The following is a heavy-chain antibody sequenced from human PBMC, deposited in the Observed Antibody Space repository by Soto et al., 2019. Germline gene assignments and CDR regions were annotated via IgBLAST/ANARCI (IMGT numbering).Heavy chain of an antibody. CDR2: ISSSSSVI. J-gene: IGHJ6*03. V-gene: IGHV3-48*01. Sequence: WGSLRLSCATSGFILSDCAMNWVRQAPGKGLEWVSYISSSSSVIDYADSVKGRFTVSRDNARNSLYLQMNSLRAEDTAVYYCARDLSWGSNWYYYMDVWGKGTTVNVSS. CDR3: ARDLSWGSNWYYYMDV. D-gene: IGHD7-27*01. CDR1: GFILSDCA.